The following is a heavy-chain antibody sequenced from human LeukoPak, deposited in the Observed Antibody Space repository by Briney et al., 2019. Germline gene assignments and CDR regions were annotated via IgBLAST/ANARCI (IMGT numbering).Heavy chain of an antibody. Sequence: GGSLRLSCAASGFSFSTHAMHWVRQAPGKGLECVSAISSNGHSAYYGNSVKGRFTISRDNSKNTLYLQMGSLRAEDMAVYYCARRKYYYDSSGYEGAYDAFDIWGQGTMVTVSS. CDR2: ISSNGHSA. J-gene: IGHJ3*02. CDR1: GFSFSTHA. D-gene: IGHD3-22*01. CDR3: ARRKYYYDSSGYEGAYDAFDI. V-gene: IGHV3-64*01.